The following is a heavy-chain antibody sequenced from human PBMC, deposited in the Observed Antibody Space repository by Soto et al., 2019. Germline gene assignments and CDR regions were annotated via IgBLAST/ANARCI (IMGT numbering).Heavy chain of an antibody. V-gene: IGHV1-18*01. CDR2: ISAYNGNT. Sequence: ASVKVSCKASGYTFTSYGISWVRQAPGQGLGWMGWISAYNGNTNYAQKLQGRVTMTTDTSTSTAYMELRSLRSDDTAVYYCARHLYSSSWYPHYHYYGMDVSGQATTVTVSS. J-gene: IGHJ6*02. CDR1: GYTFTSYG. D-gene: IGHD6-13*01. CDR3: ARHLYSSSWYPHYHYYGMDV.